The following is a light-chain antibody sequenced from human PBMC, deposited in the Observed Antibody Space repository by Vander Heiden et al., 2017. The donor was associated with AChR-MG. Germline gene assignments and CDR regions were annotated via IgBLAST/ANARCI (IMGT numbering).Light chain of an antibody. CDR1: SSNIQSHT. CDR2: ADI. V-gene: IGLV1-44*01. CDR3: ATWDDSLNAWV. J-gene: IGLJ3*02. Sequence: QSELTQPPSASGTPGQRVTISCSGDSSNIQSHTVNWYQQLPGIAPRLVIYADIFRPSGVHDRFSGSKSGTSASLAISGLQSEDEADYYCATWDDSLNAWVFGGGTKVTVL.